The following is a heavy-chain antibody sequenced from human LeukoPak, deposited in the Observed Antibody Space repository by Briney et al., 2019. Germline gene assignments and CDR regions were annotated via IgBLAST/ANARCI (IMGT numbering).Heavy chain of an antibody. J-gene: IGHJ4*02. CDR2: IIPIFGTA. CDR3: ATETYSSSYDY. V-gene: IGHV1-69*06. CDR1: GGTFSSYA. Sequence: SVKVSCKASGGTFSSYAISWVRQAPGQGLGWMGGIIPIFGTANYAQKFQGRVTITADKSTSTAYMELSSLRSEDTAVYYCATETYSSSYDYWGQGTLVTVSS. D-gene: IGHD6-13*01.